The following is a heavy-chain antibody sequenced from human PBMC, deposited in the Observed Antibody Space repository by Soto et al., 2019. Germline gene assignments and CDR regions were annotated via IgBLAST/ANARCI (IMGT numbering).Heavy chain of an antibody. V-gene: IGHV3-30*18. D-gene: IGHD2-15*01. CDR3: AKGVFVATTYFQP. CDR2: ISYDGSDK. CDR1: GFTFSSYG. J-gene: IGHJ1*01. Sequence: QVQLVESGGGVVQPGRSLRLSCAASGFTFSSYGMHWVSHAPGKGLEWVAVISYDGSDKYYADSVKGRFTISRDNSNNTLYLQRDSLRAEDTAVYYCAKGVFVATTYFQPWGQGTLVTFSS.